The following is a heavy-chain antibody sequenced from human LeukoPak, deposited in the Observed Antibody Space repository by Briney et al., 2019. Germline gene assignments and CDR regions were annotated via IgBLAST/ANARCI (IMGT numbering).Heavy chain of an antibody. CDR1: GYSFTSYW. V-gene: IGHV5-51*01. CDR2: IYPGDSDT. CDR3: ARHLAHPSQYCSGGSCYPYYYYYGMDV. D-gene: IGHD2-15*01. Sequence: GESLKISCKGSGYSFTSYWIGWVRQMPGKGLEWMGIIYPGDSDTRYSPSFQGQVTISADKSISTANLQWSSLKASDTAMYYCARHLAHPSQYCSGGSCYPYYYYYGMDVWGQGTTVTVSS. J-gene: IGHJ6*02.